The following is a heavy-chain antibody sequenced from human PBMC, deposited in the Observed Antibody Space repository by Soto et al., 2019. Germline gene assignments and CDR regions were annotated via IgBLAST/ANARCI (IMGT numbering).Heavy chain of an antibody. CDR2: IVVGTGDT. Sequence: QLQLVQSGPEVKKPGTSVKVSCKASGFTFTSSSVQWVRQARGQGLEWIGWIVVGTGDTKYAQKFQERVTFDRDISTTTAYMEVSSLTSDDTAVYYCAADRGYLWGQGTLVTVSS. J-gene: IGHJ5*02. CDR3: AADRGYL. D-gene: IGHD3-10*01. V-gene: IGHV1-58*01. CDR1: GFTFTSSS.